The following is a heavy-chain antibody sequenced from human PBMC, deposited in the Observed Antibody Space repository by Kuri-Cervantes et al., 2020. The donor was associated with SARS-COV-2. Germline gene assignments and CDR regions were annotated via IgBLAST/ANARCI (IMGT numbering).Heavy chain of an antibody. J-gene: IGHJ3*02. CDR3: ARWAYGSGSYEGAFDI. D-gene: IGHD3-10*01. V-gene: IGHV1-3*02. CDR1: GYTFTSYA. CDR2: SNAGNGNT. Sequence: ASVKVSCKASGYTFTSYAMHWVRQAPGQRLEWMGWSNAGNGNTKYSQEFQGGVTITRDTSASTPYMELSSLRSEDTAVYYCARWAYGSGSYEGAFDIWGQGTMVTVSS.